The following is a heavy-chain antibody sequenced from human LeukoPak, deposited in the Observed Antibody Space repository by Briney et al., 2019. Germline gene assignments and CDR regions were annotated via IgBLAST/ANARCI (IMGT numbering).Heavy chain of an antibody. D-gene: IGHD4-17*01. V-gene: IGHV4-34*01. CDR1: GVSFSTYY. Sequence: PSETLSLTCDVSGVSFSTYYWSWIRQSPEKGLEWIGEVNHSGYTNYNPSLKGRVAISVDTSKNQFSLKLSSVTAADTAVYYCARQLYGSDYWGQGTLVTVSS. J-gene: IGHJ4*02. CDR2: VNHSGYT. CDR3: ARQLYGSDY.